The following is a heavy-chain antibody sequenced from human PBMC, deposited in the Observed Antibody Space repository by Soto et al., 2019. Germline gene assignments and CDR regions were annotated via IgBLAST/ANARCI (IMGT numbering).Heavy chain of an antibody. CDR2: IYYSGST. D-gene: IGHD3-3*01. CDR1: GGSISSSSYY. Sequence: SETLSLTCTVSGGSISSSSYYWGWIRQPPGKGLEWIGSIYYSGSTYYNPSLKSRVTISVDTSKNQFSLKLSSVTAADTAVYYCATILRFLEWLNESDYWGQGTLVTVSS. V-gene: IGHV4-39*01. CDR3: ATILRFLEWLNESDY. J-gene: IGHJ4*02.